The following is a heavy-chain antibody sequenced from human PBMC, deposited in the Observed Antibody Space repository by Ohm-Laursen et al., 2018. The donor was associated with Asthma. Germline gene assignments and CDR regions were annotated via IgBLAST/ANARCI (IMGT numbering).Heavy chain of an antibody. CDR2: GGSYYDGGHK. J-gene: IGHJ4*02. CDR1: GFTFRSYA. D-gene: IGHD3-3*01. Sequence: SLRLSCAASGFTFRSYAMHWVRQAPGKWLEWVAVGGSYYDGGHKYYADSVNGRFTVSRDDSKNTLYLQMNSLRPDDTAVYYCARDVMEWYLPAFDFWGQGTLVTVSS. CDR3: ARDVMEWYLPAFDF. V-gene: IGHV3-30-3*01.